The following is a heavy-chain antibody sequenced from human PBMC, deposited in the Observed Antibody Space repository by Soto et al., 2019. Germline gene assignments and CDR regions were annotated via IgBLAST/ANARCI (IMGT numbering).Heavy chain of an antibody. CDR2: ISYDGGNK. CDR1: GFTFSNYA. Sequence: GGSLRLSCAASGFTFSNYALHWVRQAPGKGLEWVAVISYDGGNKYYAVSVKGRFTISRDNSKNTLYLQMNSLRTEDTGFYYCARDLAGGIPDYWGQGTLVTVSS. V-gene: IGHV3-30-3*01. CDR3: ARDLAGGIPDY. J-gene: IGHJ4*02. D-gene: IGHD6-13*01.